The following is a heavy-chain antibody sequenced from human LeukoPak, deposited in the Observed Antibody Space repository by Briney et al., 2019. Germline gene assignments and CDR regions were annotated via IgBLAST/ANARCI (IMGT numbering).Heavy chain of an antibody. CDR3: ARRAGGMYYDFWSGSTIDAFDI. V-gene: IGHV4-59*11. CDR2: IYYSGST. D-gene: IGHD3-3*01. Sequence: SETLSLTCTVSGGSLSSHFWSWIRQPPGKGLEWIGYIYYSGSTNYNPSLKSRVTISVDTSKNQFSLKLSSVTAADTAVYYCARRAGGMYYDFWSGSTIDAFDIWGQGTMVTVSS. J-gene: IGHJ3*02. CDR1: GGSLSSHF.